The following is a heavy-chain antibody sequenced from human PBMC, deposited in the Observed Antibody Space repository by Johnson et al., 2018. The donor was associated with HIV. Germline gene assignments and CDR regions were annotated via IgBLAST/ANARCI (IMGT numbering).Heavy chain of an antibody. CDR2: ITSSGTTI. CDR3: ARAPLGYCSSSTCITDAFDV. CDR1: GFTFSDYY. V-gene: IGHV3-11*04. J-gene: IGHJ3*01. D-gene: IGHD2-2*01. Sequence: QVQLVESGGGLVKPGGSLRLSCAASGFTFSDYYMSWIRQAPGKGLEWVSYITSSGTTIYHVDSVKGRFTISRDNAKNSLYLQINSLRAEDTAVYYCARAPLGYCSSSTCITDAFDVWGQGTMVTVSS.